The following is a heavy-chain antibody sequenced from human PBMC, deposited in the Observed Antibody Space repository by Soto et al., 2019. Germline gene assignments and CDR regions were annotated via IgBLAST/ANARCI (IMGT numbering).Heavy chain of an antibody. CDR2: ISYDGSNK. D-gene: IGHD3-16*01. CDR3: AKEGLGKDYYYYCGMDV. CDR1: GFTFSSYG. Sequence: QVQLVESGGGVVQPGRSLRLSCAASGFTFSSYGMHWVRQAPGKGLEWVAVISYDGSNKYYADSVKGRFTISRDNSKNTLYLQMNSLRAEDTAVYYCAKEGLGKDYYYYCGMDVWGQGTTVTVSS. V-gene: IGHV3-30*18. J-gene: IGHJ6*02.